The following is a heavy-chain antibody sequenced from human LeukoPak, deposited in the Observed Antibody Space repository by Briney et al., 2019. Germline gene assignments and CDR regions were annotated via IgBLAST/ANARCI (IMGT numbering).Heavy chain of an antibody. CDR2: IWYDGSNK. CDR3: ARDLGHTSGLDY. CDR1: GFTFSSYG. D-gene: IGHD3-10*01. V-gene: IGHV3-33*01. Sequence: SGGSLRLSCAASGFTFSSYGMHWVRQAPGKGLEWVTVIWYDGSNKYYADSVKGRFTISRDNSKNTLYLQMNSLRAEDTAVYYCARDLGHTSGLDYWGQGTLVTVSS. J-gene: IGHJ4*02.